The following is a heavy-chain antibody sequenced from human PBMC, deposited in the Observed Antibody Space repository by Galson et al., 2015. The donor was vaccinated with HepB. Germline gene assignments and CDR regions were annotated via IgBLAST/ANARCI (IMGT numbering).Heavy chain of an antibody. Sequence: SLRLSCAASGFTFSSYGMHWVRQAPGKGLEWVAVIWYDGSNKYYADSVKGRLTISRDNSKNTLYLQMNSLRAEDTAVYYCARGVYHGSLWFQHWGQGTLVTVSS. CDR3: ARGVYHGSLWFQH. CDR1: GFTFSSYG. CDR2: IWYDGSNK. D-gene: IGHD3-10*01. V-gene: IGHV3-33*08. J-gene: IGHJ1*01.